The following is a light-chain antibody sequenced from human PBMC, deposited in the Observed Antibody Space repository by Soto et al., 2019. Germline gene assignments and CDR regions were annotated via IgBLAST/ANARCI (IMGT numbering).Light chain of an antibody. Sequence: QSALTQPASVSGSPGQSITISCTGTSSDVGAYNYDSWYQQYPGKAPKLMIYGVTNRPSGVSNRFSGSKTGNTASLTISGLQAENEADYYCFSHRGGDSHVFGTGTKVTVL. J-gene: IGLJ1*01. CDR1: SSDVGAYNY. CDR2: GVT. V-gene: IGLV2-14*01. CDR3: FSHRGGDSHV.